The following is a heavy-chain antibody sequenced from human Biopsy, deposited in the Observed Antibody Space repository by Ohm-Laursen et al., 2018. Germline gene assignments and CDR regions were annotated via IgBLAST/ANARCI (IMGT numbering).Heavy chain of an antibody. D-gene: IGHD6-19*01. CDR2: INPNSGGT. CDR1: GYTFAGYY. CDR3: TRDRGITVAGTLGFNFDY. Sequence: GASVTVSCKVSGYTFAGYYLHWVRQAPGHGLEWMGWINPNSGGTNYAQKFQGRVTMTRDTSISTAYMDLSGLRSDDTAVYYCTRDRGITVAGTLGFNFDYWGQGTLVTVSS. V-gene: IGHV1-2*02. J-gene: IGHJ4*02.